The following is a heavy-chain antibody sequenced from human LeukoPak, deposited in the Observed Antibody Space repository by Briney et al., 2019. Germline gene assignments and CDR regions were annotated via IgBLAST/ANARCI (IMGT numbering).Heavy chain of an antibody. CDR3: AKDDDYSNYGAMVV. D-gene: IGHD4-11*01. Sequence: GGSLRLSCAASGFTFSSYAMSWVRQAPGKGLEWVSAISGSGGSTYYADSVKGRFTISRDNSKNTLYLQMNSLRAEDTAVYYCAKDDDYSNYGAMVVWGQGALVTVSS. CDR2: ISGSGGST. J-gene: IGHJ4*02. CDR1: GFTFSSYA. V-gene: IGHV3-23*01.